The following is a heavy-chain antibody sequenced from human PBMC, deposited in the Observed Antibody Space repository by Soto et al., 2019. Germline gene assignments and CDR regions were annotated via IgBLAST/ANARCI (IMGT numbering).Heavy chain of an antibody. V-gene: IGHV1-18*01. D-gene: IGHD3-22*01. Sequence: QVQLVQSGAEVKKPGASVKVSCKASGYTFTSSGMSWVRQAPGQGLEWMGWISAHTGSSEYAQRFQGRVTMHTDRSTSNAYMELRSLRSDEAAVYYCARAFFYQGSDSRGYSFDAFDFWGPGTLVTVSS. CDR2: ISAHTGSS. J-gene: IGHJ3*01. CDR3: ARAFFYQGSDSRGYSFDAFDF. CDR1: GYTFTSSG.